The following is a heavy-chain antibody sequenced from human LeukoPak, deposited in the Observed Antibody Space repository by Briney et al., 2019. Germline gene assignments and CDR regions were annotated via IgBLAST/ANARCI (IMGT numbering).Heavy chain of an antibody. Sequence: GASVKVSCKASGYTFTGYYMHWVRQAPGQGLEWMGWIYPDNGGTNYAQKFQGRVTMTRDMSISTAYMELSRLRSDDTAVYYCARDPSNSGYDYLYYFDYWGQGALVTVSS. CDR2: IYPDNGGT. V-gene: IGHV1-2*02. D-gene: IGHD5-12*01. J-gene: IGHJ4*02. CDR1: GYTFTGYY. CDR3: ARDPSNSGYDYLYYFDY.